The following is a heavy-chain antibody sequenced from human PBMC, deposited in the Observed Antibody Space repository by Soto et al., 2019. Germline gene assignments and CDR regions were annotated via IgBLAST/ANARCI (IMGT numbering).Heavy chain of an antibody. J-gene: IGHJ4*02. CDR3: ARMGDLYGSTGGFDY. CDR1: GFTFDDYA. V-gene: IGHV3-9*01. Sequence: EVQLVESGGGLVQPGRSLRLSCAASGFTFDDYAMYWVRQAPGKGLEWVSGINWNSATIAYADSVKGRFTISRDNAKNSLYLQMNGLRAEDTALYYCARMGDLYGSTGGFDYWGRGTLVTVSS. CDR2: INWNSATI. D-gene: IGHD2-8*02.